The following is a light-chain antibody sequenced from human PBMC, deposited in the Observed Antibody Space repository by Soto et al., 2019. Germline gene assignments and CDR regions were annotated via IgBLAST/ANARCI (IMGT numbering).Light chain of an antibody. CDR2: LVS. Sequence: DIVVTQSPLSLPVTPGEPASISCRSSQSLLHSNGYTYLDWYLQKPGQSPQLLIYLVSNRASGVPDRFSGSGSGTDFTLKISRVEAEEVGVYYCMQSLQTRTFGGGTKVEVK. V-gene: IGKV2-28*01. CDR3: MQSLQTRT. J-gene: IGKJ4*01. CDR1: QSLLHSNGYTY.